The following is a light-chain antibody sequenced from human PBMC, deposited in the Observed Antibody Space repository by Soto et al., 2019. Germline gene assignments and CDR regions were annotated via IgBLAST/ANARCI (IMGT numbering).Light chain of an antibody. Sequence: IVFVQSPGTLSLSTGERATLFCRASQSMKRRYLAWYQPTNGQPPRLLIYAASNRDTGIPDRFSGSGSGTEFTLPVSRLQSEDISVDFCQQYNNWPPNFGQGTRLEIK. CDR2: AAS. CDR3: QQYNNWPPN. CDR1: QSMKRRY. V-gene: IGKV3-20*01. J-gene: IGKJ5*01.